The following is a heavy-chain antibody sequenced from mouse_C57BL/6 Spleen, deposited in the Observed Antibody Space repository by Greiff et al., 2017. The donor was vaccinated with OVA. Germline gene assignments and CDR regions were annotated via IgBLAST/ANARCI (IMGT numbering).Heavy chain of an antibody. CDR1: GFTFSSYA. D-gene: IGHD4-1*01. V-gene: IGHV5-4*01. CDR2: ISDGGSYT. J-gene: IGHJ2*01. Sequence: DVKLVESGGGLVKPGGSLKLSCAASGFTFSSYAMSWVRQTPEKRLEWVATISDGGSYTYYPDNVKGRFTISRDNAKNNLYLQMSHLKSEDTAMYYCAREELGRGFDYWGQGTTLTVSS. CDR3: AREELGRGFDY.